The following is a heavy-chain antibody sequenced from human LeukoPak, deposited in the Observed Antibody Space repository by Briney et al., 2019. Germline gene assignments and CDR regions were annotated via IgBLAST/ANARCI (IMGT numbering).Heavy chain of an antibody. J-gene: IGHJ3*02. CDR3: ARDPIYGDSSDAFDI. D-gene: IGHD4-17*01. CDR1: GYTFTSYA. V-gene: IGHV7-4-1*02. Sequence: VSVKVSCKASGYTFTSYAMNWVRQAPGQGLEWMGWINTNTGNPTYAQGFTGRFVFSLDTSVSTAYLQISSLKAEDTAVYYCARDPIYGDSSDAFDIWGQGTMVTVSS. CDR2: INTNTGNP.